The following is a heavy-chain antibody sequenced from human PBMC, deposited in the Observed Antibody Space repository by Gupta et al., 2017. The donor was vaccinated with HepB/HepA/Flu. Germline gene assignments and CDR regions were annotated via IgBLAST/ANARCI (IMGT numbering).Heavy chain of an antibody. CDR1: GGPFSNYP. Sequence: QVQLVQAGAEVKKPGSSVKVSCKTSGGPFSNYPISWVRQAPGQGLEWMGGIIPMFGTANYGQKFQDRVTITADESTSTTYMELSSLRFEDTAMYFCSRWKGVANTNFWSGPFDRWGQGALGSVSS. CDR3: SRWKGVANTNFWSGPFDR. CDR2: IIPMFGTA. J-gene: IGHJ5*02. D-gene: IGHD3-3*01. V-gene: IGHV1-69*01.